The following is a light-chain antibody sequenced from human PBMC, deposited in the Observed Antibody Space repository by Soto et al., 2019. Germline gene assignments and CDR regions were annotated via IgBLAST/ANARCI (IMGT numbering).Light chain of an antibody. J-gene: IGKJ1*01. CDR2: AAS. CDR1: QGISNY. V-gene: IGKV1-27*01. Sequence: DIQMTQSPSSLSASVGDRVTITCRASQGISNYLAWYQQKPGKVPKLLIYAASSLQSGVPSRFRGSGSGTDFTLTSSSLQPEDVATYYCQKYNSAPWTFGQGTKVEIK. CDR3: QKYNSAPWT.